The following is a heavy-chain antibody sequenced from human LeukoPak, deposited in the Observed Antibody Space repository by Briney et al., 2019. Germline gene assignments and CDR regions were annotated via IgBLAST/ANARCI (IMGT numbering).Heavy chain of an antibody. D-gene: IGHD1-1*01. CDR3: ATTSPALYLIPEY. V-gene: IGHV1-2*02. CDR1: GYTFTGYY. CDR2: INPNSGAT. Sequence: ASVKVSCKASGYTFTGYYIHWVRQAPGQGLEWMGWINPNSGATNSAQKFQGRVTMTRDTPISTAYMELSTLRSDDTAVYYCATTSPALYLIPEYWGQGTLVTVSS. J-gene: IGHJ4*02.